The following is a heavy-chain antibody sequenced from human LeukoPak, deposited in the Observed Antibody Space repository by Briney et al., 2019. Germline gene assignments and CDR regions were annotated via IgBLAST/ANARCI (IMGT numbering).Heavy chain of an antibody. V-gene: IGHV4-34*01. Sequence: SETLSLTCAVYGGSFSGYYWSWIRQPPGKGLEWIGEINHSGSTNYNPSLKSPVTISVDTSKNQFSPKLSAATAADTAVYYCARGAANCDYWGQGTLVTVSS. CDR2: INHSGST. J-gene: IGHJ4*02. D-gene: IGHD5-24*01. CDR3: ARGAANCDY. CDR1: GGSFSGYY.